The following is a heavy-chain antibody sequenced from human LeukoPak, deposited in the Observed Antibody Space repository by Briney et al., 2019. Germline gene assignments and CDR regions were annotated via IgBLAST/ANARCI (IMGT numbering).Heavy chain of an antibody. Sequence: SVKVSCKASGGTFSSYAISWVRQAPGQGLEWMGGIIPILGTANYAQKFQGRVTITTDESTSTAYMELSSLRSEDTAVYYCARDSHSGSYSSLDYWGQGTLVTVSS. CDR2: IIPILGTA. J-gene: IGHJ4*02. CDR3: ARDSHSGSYSSLDY. D-gene: IGHD1-26*01. CDR1: GGTFSSYA. V-gene: IGHV1-69*05.